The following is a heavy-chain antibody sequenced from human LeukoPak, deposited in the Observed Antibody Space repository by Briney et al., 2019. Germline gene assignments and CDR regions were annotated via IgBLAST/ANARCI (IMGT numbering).Heavy chain of an antibody. CDR2: IYTSGST. Sequence: SETLSLTCTVSGDSISSYYWSWIRQPAGKGLEWIGRIYTSGSTNYNPSLKSRVTMSVDTSKNQFSLKLSSVTAADTAVYYCARGYYYDSSGYYYTGAFDIWGQGTMVTVSS. V-gene: IGHV4-4*07. D-gene: IGHD3-22*01. CDR1: GDSISSYY. CDR3: ARGYYYDSSGYYYTGAFDI. J-gene: IGHJ3*02.